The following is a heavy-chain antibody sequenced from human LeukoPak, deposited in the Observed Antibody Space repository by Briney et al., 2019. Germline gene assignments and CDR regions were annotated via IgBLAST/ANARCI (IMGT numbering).Heavy chain of an antibody. CDR1: GYSYRGAE. V-gene: IGHV3-30*04. CDR2: TSHDVGST. Sequence: SLRGSYAPPGYSYRGAERQWLLEAPWKGVQGLSFTSHDVGSTYYADFLEGRFTISRDLYKSTVYLQMNSLRAEDTAVYYCAKATGGWPRYFDYWGQGTLVTVSS. CDR3: AKATGGWPRYFDY. D-gene: IGHD6-19*01. J-gene: IGHJ4*02.